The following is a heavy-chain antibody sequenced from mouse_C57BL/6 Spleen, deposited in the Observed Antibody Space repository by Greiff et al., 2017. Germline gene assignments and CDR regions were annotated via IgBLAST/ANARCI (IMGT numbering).Heavy chain of an antibody. D-gene: IGHD2-3*01. CDR3: ASPYDDSPYWYCDV. J-gene: IGHJ1*03. V-gene: IGHV5-9*01. CDR1: GFTFSSYT. Sequence: EVHLLESGGGLVKPGGSLKLSCAASGFTFSSYTMSWVRQTPEKRLEWVATISGGGGNTNYPHSVKGRFTISRDNASHTLYLQMSSLRSEDTALYYWASPYDDSPYWYCDVWGTGTTVTVSS. CDR2: ISGGGGNT.